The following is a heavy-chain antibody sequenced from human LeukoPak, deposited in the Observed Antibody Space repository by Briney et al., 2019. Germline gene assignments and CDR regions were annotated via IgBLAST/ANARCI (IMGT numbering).Heavy chain of an antibody. J-gene: IGHJ4*02. CDR3: AKHSRRYYDSSTPYYFDY. CDR1: GFTFSSYA. V-gene: IGHV3-30-3*02. CDR2: ISYDGSNK. Sequence: GGSLRLSCAASGFTFSSYAMHWVRQAPGKGLEWVAVISYDGSNKYYADSVKGRFTISRDNSKNTLYLQMNSLRAEDTAVYYCAKHSRRYYDSSTPYYFDYWGQGTLVTVSS. D-gene: IGHD3-22*01.